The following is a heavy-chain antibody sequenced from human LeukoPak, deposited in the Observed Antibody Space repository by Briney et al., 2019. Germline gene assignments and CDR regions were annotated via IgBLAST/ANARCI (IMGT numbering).Heavy chain of an antibody. CDR3: ARVNLGYCSSTSCYAGFDY. Sequence: SETLSLTCTVSGGSISSYYWSWIRQPPGKGLEWIGYIYYSGSTNYNPSLKSRVTISVDTSKSQFSLKLTSVTAADTAVYYCARVNLGYCSSTSCYAGFDYWGQGTLVTVSS. CDR2: IYYSGST. D-gene: IGHD2-2*01. CDR1: GGSISSYY. V-gene: IGHV4-59*01. J-gene: IGHJ4*02.